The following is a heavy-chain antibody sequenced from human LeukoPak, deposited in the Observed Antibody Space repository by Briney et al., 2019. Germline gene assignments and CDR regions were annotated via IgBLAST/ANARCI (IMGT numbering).Heavy chain of an antibody. CDR2: INPSGGST. Sequence: ASVKVSCKASGYTLTSYYLHWVRQAPGQGLEWMAIINPSGGSTSHAQKFQGRVTMTRDTSASTVYMELSSLRSEDTAVYYCAKSARYSGFLNWGQGTLVTVSS. V-gene: IGHV1-46*01. J-gene: IGHJ4*02. CDR3: AKSARYSGFLN. D-gene: IGHD6-19*01. CDR1: GYTLTSYY.